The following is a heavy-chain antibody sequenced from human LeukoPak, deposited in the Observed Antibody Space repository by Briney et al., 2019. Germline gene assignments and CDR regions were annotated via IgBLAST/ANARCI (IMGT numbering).Heavy chain of an antibody. CDR3: AATYYDFWSGYSGPNWFDP. CDR2: ISWNSGSI. V-gene: IGHV3-9*01. J-gene: IGHJ5*02. D-gene: IGHD3-3*01. CDR1: GFTFSSYS. Sequence: GGSLRLSCAASGFTFSSYSMNWVRQAPGKGLEWVSGISWNSGSIGYADSVKGRFTISRDNAKNSLYLQMNSLRAEDTALYYCAATYYDFWSGYSGPNWFDPWGQGTLVTVSS.